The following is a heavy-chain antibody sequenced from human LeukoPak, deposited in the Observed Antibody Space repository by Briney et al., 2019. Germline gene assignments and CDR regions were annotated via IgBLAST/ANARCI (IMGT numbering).Heavy chain of an antibody. CDR1: GFIFSTYW. D-gene: IGHD7-27*01. V-gene: IGHV3-7*01. CDR2: IKYDGDEK. Sequence: GRSLRLSCAASGFIFSTYWMTWVRQAPGKGLEWVATIKYDGDEKFYVDSVTGRFTISRDNAKNSLYLQMNSLTAEDTAVYYCVRESFSRGDFNWGQGTLVSVSS. CDR3: VRESFSRGDFN. J-gene: IGHJ4*02.